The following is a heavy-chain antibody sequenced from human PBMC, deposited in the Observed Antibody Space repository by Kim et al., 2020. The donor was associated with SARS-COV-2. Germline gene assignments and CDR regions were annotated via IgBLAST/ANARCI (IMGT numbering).Heavy chain of an antibody. CDR2: ISGDGGST. J-gene: IGHJ4*02. CDR3: AKDLGRMDSGYDLAGTLDY. CDR1: GFTFDDYA. Sequence: GGSLRLSCAASGFTFDDYAMHWVRQAPGKGLEWVSLISGDGGSTYYADSVKGRFTISRDNSKNSLYLQMNSLRTEDTALYYCAKDLGRMDSGYDLAGTLDYWGQGTLVTVSS. D-gene: IGHD5-12*01. V-gene: IGHV3-43*02.